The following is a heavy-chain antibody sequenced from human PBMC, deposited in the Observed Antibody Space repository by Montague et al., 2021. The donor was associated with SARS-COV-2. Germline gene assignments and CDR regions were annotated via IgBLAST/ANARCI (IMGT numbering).Heavy chain of an antibody. CDR1: GGSIRSYY. V-gene: IGHV4-59*01. Sequence: SETLSLTCSFSGGSIRSYYWSWIRLPPGKPLEWLGYIYYTGETTHIPSLKSRVTISVDTSRSQFSLRLTSVTAAGTAVYFCARFWSGYVDKWSQGTLVTVSS. CDR3: ARFWSGYVDK. D-gene: IGHD3-3*01. CDR2: IYYTGET. J-gene: IGHJ4*02.